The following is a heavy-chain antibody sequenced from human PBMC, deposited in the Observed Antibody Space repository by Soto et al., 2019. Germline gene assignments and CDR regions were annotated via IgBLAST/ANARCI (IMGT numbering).Heavy chain of an antibody. CDR2: INQDGSGK. CDR3: ARDISAADY. CDR1: GFSFSHYW. Sequence: PGGSLRLSCAASGFSFSHYWMSWVRQAPGEGLEWVANINQDGSGKYYVDSVKGRFTISRDNAKNSLYLQMNSLRAEDTAVYYCARDISAADYWGQGTLVTVSS. J-gene: IGHJ4*02. D-gene: IGHD2-21*01. V-gene: IGHV3-7*01.